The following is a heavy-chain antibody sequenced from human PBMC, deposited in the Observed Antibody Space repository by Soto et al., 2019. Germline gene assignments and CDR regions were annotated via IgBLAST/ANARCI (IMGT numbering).Heavy chain of an antibody. V-gene: IGHV3-23*01. J-gene: IGHJ4*02. CDR1: GFTFSSYA. CDR2: ISGSGGST. Sequence: PGGSLRLSCAASGFTFSSYAMSWVRQAPGKGLEWVSAISGSGGSTYYADSVKGRFTISRDNSKNTLYLQMNSPRAEDTAVYYCAISCVNNDYGDPTRDYWGQGTLVPVAS. CDR3: AISCVNNDYGDPTRDY. D-gene: IGHD4-17*01.